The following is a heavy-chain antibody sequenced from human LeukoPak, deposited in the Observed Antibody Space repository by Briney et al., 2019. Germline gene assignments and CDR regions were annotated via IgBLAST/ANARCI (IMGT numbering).Heavy chain of an antibody. V-gene: IGHV3-23*01. Sequence: GGSLRLSCAASGFTFSSYAMSWVRQAPGKGLEWVSAISGSGGSTYYADSVKGRFTISRDNSKNTLYLQMNSLRAEDTAVYYCAKDTVAGLYYYYGMDVWGQGTTVTVSS. J-gene: IGHJ6*02. CDR3: AKDTVAGLYYYYGMDV. CDR1: GFTFSSYA. D-gene: IGHD6-19*01. CDR2: ISGSGGST.